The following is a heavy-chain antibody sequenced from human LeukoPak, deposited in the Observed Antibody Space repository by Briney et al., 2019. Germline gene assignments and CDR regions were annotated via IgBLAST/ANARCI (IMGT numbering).Heavy chain of an antibody. CDR2: IIPIFGTA. CDR3: ARAPRRQWLVYYYYMDV. D-gene: IGHD6-19*01. Sequence: SVKVSCKASGGTFSSYAISWVRQAPGQGLEWMGGIIPIFGTANYAQKFQGRVTITADESTSTAYMELSSLRSDDTAVYYCARAPRRQWLVYYYYMDVWGKGTTVTVSS. J-gene: IGHJ6*03. V-gene: IGHV1-69*13. CDR1: GGTFSSYA.